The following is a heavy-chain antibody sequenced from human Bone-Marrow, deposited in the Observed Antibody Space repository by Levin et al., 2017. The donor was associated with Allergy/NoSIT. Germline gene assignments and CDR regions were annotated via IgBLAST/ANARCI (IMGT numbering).Heavy chain of an antibody. J-gene: IGHJ3*01. D-gene: IGHD2-8*01. CDR1: GYTFSNSA. CDR2: IIVGSGAT. CDR3: AAELYSRGRCWDFDL. Sequence: KISCKASGYTFSNSAMQWVRQGRGERLEWIGWIIVGSGATGYTQKLQGRLTISRDMSTSTVYMELSSLRSEDTAVYYCAAELYSRGRCWDFDLWGQGTMITVSS. V-gene: IGHV1-58*02.